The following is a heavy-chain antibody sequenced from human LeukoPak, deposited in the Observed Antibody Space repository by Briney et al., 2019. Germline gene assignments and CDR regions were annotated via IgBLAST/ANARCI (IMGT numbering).Heavy chain of an antibody. J-gene: IGHJ4*02. CDR3: ARGLEMATITGTDY. CDR1: GFTFSSYS. CDR2: ISSSSSTI. D-gene: IGHD5-24*01. Sequence: GGSLRLSCAASGFTFSSYSMNWVRQAPGKGLEWVSYISSSSSTIYYADSVKGRFTISRDNAKNSLYLQMNSLRAEDTAVYYCARGLEMATITGTDYWGQGTLVTVSS. V-gene: IGHV3-48*04.